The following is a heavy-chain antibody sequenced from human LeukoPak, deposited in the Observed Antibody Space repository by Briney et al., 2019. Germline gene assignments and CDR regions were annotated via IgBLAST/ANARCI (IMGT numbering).Heavy chain of an antibody. V-gene: IGHV3-23*01. CDR2: IGGGGENT. J-gene: IGHJ4*02. Sequence: GGSLRLSCAASGFTFNSYALSWVRQAPGKGLEWVSTIGGGGENTYYADSVKGRFTISRDNSRNTLYLQMKSLRTEDTAVYFCVKVLTGSQDYWGQGTLVTVSS. CDR1: GFTFNSYA. CDR3: VKVLTGSQDY. D-gene: IGHD7-27*01.